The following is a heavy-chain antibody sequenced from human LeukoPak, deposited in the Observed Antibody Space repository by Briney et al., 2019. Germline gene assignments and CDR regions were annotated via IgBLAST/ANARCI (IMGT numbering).Heavy chain of an antibody. CDR1: GFTSSSYW. CDR2: INSDGSST. Sequence: GGSLRLSCAASGFTSSSYWMHWVRQAPGKGLVWVSRINSDGSSTSYADSVKSLFTISRDNAKNTLYLQMNSLRAEDTAVYYCAVGLGYDILTGYYKGALDYWGQGTLVTVSS. V-gene: IGHV3-74*01. J-gene: IGHJ4*02. D-gene: IGHD3-9*01. CDR3: AVGLGYDILTGYYKGALDY.